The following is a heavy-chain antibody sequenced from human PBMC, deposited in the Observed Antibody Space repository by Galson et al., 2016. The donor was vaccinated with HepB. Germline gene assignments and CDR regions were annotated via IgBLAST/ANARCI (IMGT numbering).Heavy chain of an antibody. D-gene: IGHD2-2*01. CDR3: STSRSTRFDP. J-gene: IGHJ5*02. Sequence: QSGAEVKKPGESLRISCRVSGYSFNSYWISWVRQMPGKGLEWMGRIDASDSYTNYSPSFQGHVTISADKSISTAYLQWSSLKASDSALYYCSTSRSTRFDPWGQGTLVTVSS. CDR2: IDASDSYT. V-gene: IGHV5-10-1*01. CDR1: GYSFNSYW.